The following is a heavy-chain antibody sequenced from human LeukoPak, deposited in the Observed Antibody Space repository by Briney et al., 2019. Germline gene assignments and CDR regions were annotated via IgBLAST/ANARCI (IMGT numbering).Heavy chain of an antibody. CDR2: ISGSGGST. CDR3: AKDRSCINDVCHGVFYY. V-gene: IGHV3-23*01. D-gene: IGHD2-8*01. Sequence: GGSLRLSCAPPGFILSSYAMSWVRHAPEKGLEWGSTISGSGGSTYYADTVKGRFTISRDNSKNAVYLQMNSLRAEDTAVYYCAKDRSCINDVCHGVFYYWGQGTLVTVSS. J-gene: IGHJ4*02. CDR1: GFILSSYA.